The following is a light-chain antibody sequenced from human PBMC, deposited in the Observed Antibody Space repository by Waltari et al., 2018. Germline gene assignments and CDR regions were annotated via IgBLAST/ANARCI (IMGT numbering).Light chain of an antibody. J-gene: IGKJ1*01. CDR2: GAS. V-gene: IGKV3-15*01. Sequence: EIVMTQSPATLSVSPGERATLSCRASQSVSSNLAWYQQKPGQAPRLLIYGASTRATGIPARFSDSGSGTEFTLTISSLQSEDFAVYYCQQYNNWRTFGQGTKVEIK. CDR1: QSVSSN. CDR3: QQYNNWRT.